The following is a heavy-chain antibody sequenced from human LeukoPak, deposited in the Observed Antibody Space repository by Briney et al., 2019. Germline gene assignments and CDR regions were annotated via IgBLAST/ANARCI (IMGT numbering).Heavy chain of an antibody. CDR3: ARGCVDYYGSGTYYLMYYFDY. CDR1: GLTFSSYA. J-gene: IGHJ4*02. Sequence: PGGSLRLSCAASGLTFSSYAMNWGRQAPGKGLEWVSGISGSSGSTYYADSVKGRFTISRDNSKNTLYLQMNSLRAEDTAVYFCARGCVDYYGSGTYYLMYYFDYWGQGALVTVSS. D-gene: IGHD3-10*01. V-gene: IGHV3-23*01. CDR2: ISGSSGST.